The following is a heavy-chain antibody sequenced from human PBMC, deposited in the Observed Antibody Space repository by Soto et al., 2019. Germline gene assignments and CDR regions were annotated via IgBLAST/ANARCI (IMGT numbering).Heavy chain of an antibody. CDR1: GYTFTGYY. J-gene: IGHJ3*02. D-gene: IGHD6-19*01. CDR3: AGGGTKSPGIAVAGTPTIENDDFDI. CDR2: INPNSGGT. Sequence: ASVKVSCKASGYTFTGYYMHWVRQAPGQGLEWMGWINPNSGGTNYAQKFQGWVTMTRDTSISTAYMELSRLRSDDTAVYYCAGGGTKSPGIAVAGTPTIENDDFDIWGQGTMVTVSS. V-gene: IGHV1-2*04.